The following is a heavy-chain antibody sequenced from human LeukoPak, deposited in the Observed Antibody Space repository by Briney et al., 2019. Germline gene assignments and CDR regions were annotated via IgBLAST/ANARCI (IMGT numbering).Heavy chain of an antibody. CDR2: ISNDGSNE. V-gene: IGHV3-30*18. J-gene: IGHJ4*02. CDR1: GFTFSSFG. D-gene: IGHD3-10*01. CDR3: AKGRLVYYYGSGSFDY. Sequence: GGSLRLSCVASGFTFSSFGMHWVRQAPGKGLEWVALISNDGSNEYYADSVKGRFTISRDNSKNTLYLQMNSLRAEDTAVYYCAKGRLVYYYGSGSFDYWGQGTLVTVSS.